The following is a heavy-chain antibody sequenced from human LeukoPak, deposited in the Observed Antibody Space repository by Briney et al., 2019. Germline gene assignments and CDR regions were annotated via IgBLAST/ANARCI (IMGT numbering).Heavy chain of an antibody. Sequence: GGSLRLSCAASGFTFDGYAMHWVRQAPGKGLEWVSGISWNSGSIGYADSVKGRFTISRDNAKNSLYLQMNSLRAEDTALYYCAKDTDPTVTTTGAFDIWGQGTMVTVSS. J-gene: IGHJ3*02. V-gene: IGHV3-9*01. CDR2: ISWNSGSI. CDR1: GFTFDGYA. D-gene: IGHD4-17*01. CDR3: AKDTDPTVTTTGAFDI.